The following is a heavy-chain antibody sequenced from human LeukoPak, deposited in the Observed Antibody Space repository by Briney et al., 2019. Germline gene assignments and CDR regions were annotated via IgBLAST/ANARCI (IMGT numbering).Heavy chain of an antibody. V-gene: IGHV3-30*18. Sequence: PGRSLRLSCAASGFTFSSYGMHWVRQAPGKGLEWVAFISYDGSNKYYADSVKGRFTISRDNSKNTPYLQMNNLRADDTAVYYCAKARYDGEVMIAATDYWGQGTLVTVSS. CDR1: GFTFSSYG. CDR3: AKARYDGEVMIAATDY. D-gene: IGHD2-15*01. J-gene: IGHJ4*02. CDR2: ISYDGSNK.